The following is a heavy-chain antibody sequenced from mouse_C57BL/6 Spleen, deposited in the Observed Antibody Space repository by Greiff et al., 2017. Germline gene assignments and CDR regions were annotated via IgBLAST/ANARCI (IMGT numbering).Heavy chain of an antibody. D-gene: IGHD1-1*01. CDR3: ATHYDGSSPAY. J-gene: IGHJ3*01. CDR1: GYTFTSYW. Sequence: QVQLQQPGAELVMPGASVKLSCKASGYTFTSYWMHWVKQRPGQGLEWIGEIDPSDSYTNYNQKFKGKSTLTVDKSSSTAYMQLSSLTSEDSAVYYCATHYDGSSPAYWGQGTLVTVSA. V-gene: IGHV1-69*01. CDR2: IDPSDSYT.